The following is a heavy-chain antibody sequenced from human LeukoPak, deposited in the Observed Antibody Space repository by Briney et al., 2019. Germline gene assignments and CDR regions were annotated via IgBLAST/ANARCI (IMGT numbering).Heavy chain of an antibody. D-gene: IGHD3-16*01. V-gene: IGHV3-30-3*01. Sequence: GGSLRLSCAASGFTFSNYAKHWVRQAPGKGLEWVAVISYDGSNKYYAASVKGRFTISRDNSKSTLYLQMNSLRAEDTAVFYCARGSAANPAVWYLDYWGQGTLVTVSS. CDR3: ARGSAANPAVWYLDY. CDR2: ISYDGSNK. J-gene: IGHJ4*02. CDR1: GFTFSNYA.